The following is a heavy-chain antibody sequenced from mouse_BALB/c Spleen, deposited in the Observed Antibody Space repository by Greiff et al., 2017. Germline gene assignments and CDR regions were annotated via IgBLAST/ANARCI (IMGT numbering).Heavy chain of an antibody. D-gene: IGHD3-2*02. CDR2: ISSGSSTI. Sequence: EVQGVESGGGLVQPGGSRKLSCAASGFTFSSFGMHWVRQAPEKGLEWVAYISSGSSTIYYADTVKGRFTISRDNPKNTLFLQMTSLRSEDTAMYYCARSGDLRASWLAYWGQGTLVTVSA. CDR3: ARSGDLRASWLAY. CDR1: GFTFSSFG. V-gene: IGHV5-17*02. J-gene: IGHJ3*01.